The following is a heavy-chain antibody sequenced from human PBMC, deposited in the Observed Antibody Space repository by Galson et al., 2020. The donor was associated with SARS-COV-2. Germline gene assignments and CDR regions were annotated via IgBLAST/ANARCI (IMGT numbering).Heavy chain of an antibody. CDR3: ARRTYYGSGSCGPFYFFDY. CDR1: GGSISSYY. D-gene: IGHD3-10*01. Sequence: ETSETLSLTCTVSGGSISSYYWSWIRQPPGKGLEWIGNIYYSGSTNYNPSLKSRVTISVDTSKNQFSLKLSSVTAADTAMYYCARRTYYGSGSCGPFYFFDYWGQGTLVTVSS. V-gene: IGHV4-59*08. CDR2: IYYSGST. J-gene: IGHJ4*02.